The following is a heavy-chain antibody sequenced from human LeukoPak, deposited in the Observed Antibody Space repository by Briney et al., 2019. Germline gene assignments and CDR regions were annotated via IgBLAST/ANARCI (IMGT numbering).Heavy chain of an antibody. CDR2: IRSKAYGGTT. V-gene: IGHV3-49*03. Sequence: GGSLRLSCTASGFTFGDYAMSWFRQAPGKGLEWVGFIRSKAYGGTTEYAASVKGRFTISRDDSKSIAYLRMNSLKTEDTAVYYCTRSTTAHRYSSGWYYFDYWGQGTLVTVSS. CDR1: GFTFGDYA. CDR3: TRSTTAHRYSSGWYYFDY. J-gene: IGHJ4*02. D-gene: IGHD6-19*01.